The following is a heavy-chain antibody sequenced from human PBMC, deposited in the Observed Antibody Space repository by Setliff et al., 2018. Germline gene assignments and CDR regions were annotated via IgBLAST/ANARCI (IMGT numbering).Heavy chain of an antibody. V-gene: IGHV4-39*01. CDR3: ARASVVHAIAVGY. J-gene: IGHJ4*02. D-gene: IGHD2-15*01. Sequence: SETLSLTCNVSGGSINSGVYYWGWIRQPPGKGLEWIGRIHYRGTTYSNASLASRLTISVDTAKNQFSLKLTSVTAADTAVYYCARASVVHAIAVGYWGQGTLVTVSS. CDR2: IHYRGTT. CDR1: GGSINSGVYY.